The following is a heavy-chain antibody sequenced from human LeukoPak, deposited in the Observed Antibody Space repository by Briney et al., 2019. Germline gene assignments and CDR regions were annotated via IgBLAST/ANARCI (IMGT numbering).Heavy chain of an antibody. CDR1: GFTFRSYG. Sequence: PGGSLRLSCAASGFTFRSYGMHWVRQAPGKGLEWVAVIWYDGSNKYYADSVKGRLTISRDNSKNTLYLQMNSLRAEDTAVYYCARGLTYYDFWSGYYTYYGMDVWGQGTTVTVSS. CDR2: IWYDGSNK. D-gene: IGHD3-3*01. J-gene: IGHJ6*02. V-gene: IGHV3-33*01. CDR3: ARGLTYYDFWSGYYTYYGMDV.